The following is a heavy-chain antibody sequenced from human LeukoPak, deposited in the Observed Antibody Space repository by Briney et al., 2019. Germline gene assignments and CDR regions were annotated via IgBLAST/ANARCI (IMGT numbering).Heavy chain of an antibody. Sequence: GGSLRLSCAASGFTFSSYSMNWVRQAPGKGLEWVSSISSSSSYIYYAGSVKGRFTISRDNAKNSLYLQMNSLRAEDTAVYYCARDGSYSSSLRVFDYWGQGTLVTVSS. V-gene: IGHV3-21*01. J-gene: IGHJ4*02. CDR3: ARDGSYSSSLRVFDY. D-gene: IGHD6-13*01. CDR1: GFTFSSYS. CDR2: ISSSSSYI.